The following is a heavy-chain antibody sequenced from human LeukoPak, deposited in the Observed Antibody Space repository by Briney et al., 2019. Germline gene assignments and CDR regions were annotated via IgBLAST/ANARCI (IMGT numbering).Heavy chain of an antibody. CDR1: GFTFSSYN. CDR3: ANQRGGY. Sequence: PGGSLRLSCAASGFTFSSYNMNWVRQAPGKGLEWVSAISGNVENTYYADSVKGRFSISIDNSRHTMYLQIDDLRPEYSAVNYCANQRGGYWGQGTLVTVSS. J-gene: IGHJ4*02. D-gene: IGHD3-10*01. CDR2: ISGNVENT. V-gene: IGHV3-23*01.